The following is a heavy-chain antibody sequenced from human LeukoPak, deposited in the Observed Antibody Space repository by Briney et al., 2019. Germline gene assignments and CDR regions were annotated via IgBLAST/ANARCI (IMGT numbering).Heavy chain of an antibody. CDR3: ARRAGEYSHPYDY. V-gene: IGHV3-53*01. J-gene: IGHJ4*02. CDR1: GFTVSSNS. CDR2: IYSGGKT. Sequence: GGSLRLSCTVSGFTVSSNSWGWVRPAPGKGLEWVSFIYSGGKTHSSDSVKGRFTISRDNSKNTLYLQMSSLRAEDTAIYYCARRAGEYSHPYDYWGQGTLVTVSS. D-gene: IGHD2-15*01.